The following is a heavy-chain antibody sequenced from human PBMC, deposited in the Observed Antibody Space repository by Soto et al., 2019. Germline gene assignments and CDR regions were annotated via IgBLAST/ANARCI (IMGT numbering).Heavy chain of an antibody. CDR3: ARAGDWNYVQDF. CDR1: GFTFTNYR. J-gene: IGHJ4*02. CDR2: INSDGTRI. Sequence: LRLSCAASGFTFTNYRIHWVRQAPGKGLVWVARINSDGTRINYADSVKGRFTISRDNAKNTVFLQMNSLRDEDSAVYFCARAGDWNYVQDFWGQGTLVTVSS. D-gene: IGHD1-7*01. V-gene: IGHV3-74*01.